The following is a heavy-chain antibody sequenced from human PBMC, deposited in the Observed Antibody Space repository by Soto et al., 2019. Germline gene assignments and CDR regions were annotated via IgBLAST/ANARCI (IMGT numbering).Heavy chain of an antibody. CDR2: MNPNSGNT. D-gene: IGHD1-1*01. CDR3: ASGRTGTSSMDL. CDR1: GYTFTSYD. J-gene: IGHJ6*02. V-gene: IGHV1-8*01. Sequence: QVQLVQSGAEVKKPGASVKVSCKASGYTFTSYDINWVRQATGQGLEWMGWMNPNSGNTGSAQKFQGRVTMTRNTSTSPAYMELRSLRSEDPAVFFCASGRTGTSSMDLWGQGTTVTVSS.